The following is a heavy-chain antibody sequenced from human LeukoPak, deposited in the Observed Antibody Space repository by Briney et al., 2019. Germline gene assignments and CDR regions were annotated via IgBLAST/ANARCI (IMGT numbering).Heavy chain of an antibody. V-gene: IGHV3-66*01. CDR3: ARVNRYYGSGTYYHDAFDV. D-gene: IGHD3-10*01. Sequence: GGSLRLSCAASGFTVSSNFMSWVRQAPGKGLEWVSVIYTGGSTYYADSVKGRFTISRDISKNTLYLQMNNLRAEDTAVYYCARVNRYYGSGTYYHDAFDVWGRGTMVTVSS. J-gene: IGHJ3*01. CDR1: GFTVSSNF. CDR2: IYTGGST.